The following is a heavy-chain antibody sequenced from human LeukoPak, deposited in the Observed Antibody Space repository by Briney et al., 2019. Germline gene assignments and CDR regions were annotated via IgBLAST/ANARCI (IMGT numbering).Heavy chain of an antibody. Sequence: SETLSLTCTVSGGSISSYYWSWIRQPPGKGLEWIGYIYYSGSTNYNPSLKSRVTISVDTSKNQFSLKLSSVTAADTAVYYCAVDCGDYYYYMDVWGKGTTVTVSS. J-gene: IGHJ6*03. CDR2: IYYSGST. CDR3: AVDCGDYYYYMDV. V-gene: IGHV4-59*01. D-gene: IGHD2-21*01. CDR1: GGSISSYY.